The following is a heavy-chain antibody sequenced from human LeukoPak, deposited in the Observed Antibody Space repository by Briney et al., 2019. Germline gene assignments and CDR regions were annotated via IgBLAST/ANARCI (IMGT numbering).Heavy chain of an antibody. Sequence: SVKVSCKASGYTFTSYGISWVRQAPGQGLQWMGTIIPIFGTVNYAQKFQARVTITADESTDTAYMELRSLTSEDTAVYYCATEMSSTWYAAFDIWGQGTMVTVSS. CDR3: ATEMSSTWYAAFDI. V-gene: IGHV1-69*13. J-gene: IGHJ3*02. CDR2: IIPIFGTV. CDR1: GYTFTSYG. D-gene: IGHD6-13*01.